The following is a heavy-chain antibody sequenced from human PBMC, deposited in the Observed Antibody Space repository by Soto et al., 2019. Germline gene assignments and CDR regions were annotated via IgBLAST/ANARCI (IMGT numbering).Heavy chain of an antibody. CDR3: AREGSGYNL. CDR2: IIPVFGRP. V-gene: IGHV1-69*01. D-gene: IGHD5-12*01. J-gene: IGHJ1*01. CDR1: GCSFSSFG. Sequence: KVSCKASGCSFSSFGISWVRQAPGQGLEWMGGIIPVFGRPNYAQRFRGRLTITADESTNTVYLELIDLRSEDTAVYYCAREGSGYNLWGQGTQVTVSS.